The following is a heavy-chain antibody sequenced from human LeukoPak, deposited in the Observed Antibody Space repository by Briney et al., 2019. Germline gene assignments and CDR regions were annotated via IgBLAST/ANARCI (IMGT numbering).Heavy chain of an antibody. V-gene: IGHV3-30-3*01. CDR3: ARRTGANYDYVWGSYLNDAFDI. CDR2: ISYDGSNI. D-gene: IGHD3-16*02. J-gene: IGHJ3*02. Sequence: GGSLRLSCAASGFTFSTYAMHWVRQAPGKGLEWVADISYDGSNIYYADSVKGRFTISRDNSKNTLYLQMNSLGAEDTAVYYCARRTGANYDYVWGSYLNDAFDIWGQGTMVTVSS. CDR1: GFTFSTYA.